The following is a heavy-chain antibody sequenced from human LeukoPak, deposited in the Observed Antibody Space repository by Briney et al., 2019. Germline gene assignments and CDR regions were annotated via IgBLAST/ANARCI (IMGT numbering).Heavy chain of an antibody. CDR2: IRYDGSNK. CDR3: ASLGN. D-gene: IGHD1-1*01. V-gene: IGHV3-30*02. Sequence: GGSLRLSCAASGFTFSSYGMHWVRQAPGKGLEWVAFIRYDGSNKYYADSVKGRFTISRDNAKNSLFLQMNSLRADDTAVYYCASLGNWGQGTLVTVSS. CDR1: GFTFSSYG. J-gene: IGHJ4*02.